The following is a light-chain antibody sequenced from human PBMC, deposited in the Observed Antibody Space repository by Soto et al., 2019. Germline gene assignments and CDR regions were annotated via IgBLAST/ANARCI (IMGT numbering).Light chain of an antibody. Sequence: EIVMTQSPASLSVPPGERATLSCRASQSVTTNFAWYLQKPGQAPSLLIYGASTRATAVPARFTASGSGTEFTLSISSLQSDVFGVYYCQQYDTWPRTFGQGTKVDIK. CDR1: QSVTTN. CDR2: GAS. V-gene: IGKV3-15*01. J-gene: IGKJ1*01. CDR3: QQYDTWPRT.